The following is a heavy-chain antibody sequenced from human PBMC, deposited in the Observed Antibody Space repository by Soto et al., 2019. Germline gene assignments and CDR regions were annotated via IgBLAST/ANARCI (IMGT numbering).Heavy chain of an antibody. D-gene: IGHD3-16*01. Sequence: QVQLVESGGGLVEPGGSLRLSCAASGFTFSDYSMNWFRQAPGKGLEWVSYISPSAEMILYADSVKGRFTVSRDNAKNSLFLQMSSLRAEDTAVYYCARDRDFMVIFGGVVGRGQGTLVTVSS. CDR3: ARDRDFMVIFGGVVG. CDR2: ISPSAEMI. J-gene: IGHJ4*02. V-gene: IGHV3-11*01. CDR1: GFTFSDYS.